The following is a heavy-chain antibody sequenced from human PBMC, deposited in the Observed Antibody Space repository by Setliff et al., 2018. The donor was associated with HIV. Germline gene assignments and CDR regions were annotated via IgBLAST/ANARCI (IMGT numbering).Heavy chain of an antibody. CDR1: GGSISGHY. CDR3: AISYYYGSGIPGYYFDY. D-gene: IGHD3-10*01. J-gene: IGHJ4*02. Sequence: PSETLSLTCSFSGGSISGHYWSWIRQTPGKGLEWIATIYTTERISYNPSLRSRVTISVETSQNLFSLRLRSVTAADTAVYYCAISYYYGSGIPGYYFDYWGQGTLVTVSS. CDR2: IYTTERI. V-gene: IGHV4-59*11.